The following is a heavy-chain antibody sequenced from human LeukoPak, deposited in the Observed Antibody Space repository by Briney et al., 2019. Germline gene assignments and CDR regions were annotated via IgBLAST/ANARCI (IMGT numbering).Heavy chain of an antibody. J-gene: IGHJ4*02. V-gene: IGHV3-23*01. CDR1: GVTFSSYA. CDR3: AKGSSSGWSGDYFDY. Sequence: PGGSLRLSCAASGVTFSSYAMSWVRQAPGKGLEWVSGISGSGVSTYYADSVKGRFTISGDNSKNTLYLQMNSLRAEDTALYYCAKGSSSGWSGDYFDYWGQGTLVTVSS. CDR2: ISGSGVST. D-gene: IGHD6-19*01.